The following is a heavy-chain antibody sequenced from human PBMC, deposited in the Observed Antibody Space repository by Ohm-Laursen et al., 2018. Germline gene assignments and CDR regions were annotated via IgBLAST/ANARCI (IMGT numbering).Heavy chain of an antibody. J-gene: IGHJ5*02. Sequence: SVKASCKASGYTFTSYDIIWVRQASGQGPGWMGWMNPNSHNTGYARKFRGRVSMTSDSSISTAYMELYSLTSEDTATYYCARAVRYQLLSDPWGQGTLVTVSS. CDR3: ARAVRYQLLSDP. CDR1: GYTFTSYD. CDR2: MNPNSHNT. V-gene: IGHV1-8*01. D-gene: IGHD4-23*01.